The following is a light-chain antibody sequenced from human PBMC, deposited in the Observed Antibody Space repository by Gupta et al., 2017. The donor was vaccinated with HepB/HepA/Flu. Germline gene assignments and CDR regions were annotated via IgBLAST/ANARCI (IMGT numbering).Light chain of an antibody. CDR2: KAS. CDR3: QQYNRLGT. J-gene: IGKJ1*01. V-gene: IGKV1-5*03. CDR1: QSISSW. Sequence: DIQMTQYPSTLSASVGDRVTITCRASQSISSWLAWYQQKPGKAPKLLIYKASSLASGVPSRFSGSGSGTEFTLTISSLQPDDFATYYCQQYNRLGTFGQGTKVEIK.